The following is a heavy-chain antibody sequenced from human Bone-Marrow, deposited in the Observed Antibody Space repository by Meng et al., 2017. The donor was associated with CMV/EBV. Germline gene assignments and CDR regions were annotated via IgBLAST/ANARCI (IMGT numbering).Heavy chain of an antibody. V-gene: IGHV4-59*01. D-gene: IGHD2-2*01. Sequence: ESLKISCTVSGGSISSYYWSWIRQPPGKGLEWIGYIYYSGSTNYNPSLKSRVTISVDTSKNQFSLKLSSVTAADTAVYYCARLPAAKHNWFDPWGQGTLVTV. CDR2: IYYSGST. CDR3: ARLPAAKHNWFDP. CDR1: GGSISSYY. J-gene: IGHJ5*02.